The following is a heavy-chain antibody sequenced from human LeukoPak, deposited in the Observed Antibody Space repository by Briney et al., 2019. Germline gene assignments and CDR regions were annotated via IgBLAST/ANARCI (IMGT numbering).Heavy chain of an antibody. D-gene: IGHD4-17*01. CDR2: ISHDGSNK. V-gene: IGHV3-30*03. J-gene: IGHJ5*01. Sequence: GGSLRLSCAASGFSFSSYGMHWVRQAPGKGLEWVAFISHDGSNKNYADSVKGRFSISRDNSMNTLYLQMNSLRAEDTAVYYCARSTSDDYGDSWGQGTLVTVSS. CDR3: ARSTSDDYGDS. CDR1: GFSFSSYG.